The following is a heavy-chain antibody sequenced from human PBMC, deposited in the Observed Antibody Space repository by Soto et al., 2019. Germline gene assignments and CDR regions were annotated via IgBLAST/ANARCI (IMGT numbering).Heavy chain of an antibody. CDR3: ARAAGTAAGYWIDF. Sequence: ASVKVSCKASGYTFTTYYVHWVRQAPGQGLEWMGIINPSGGNSNFAQKFQGRITTTRDTSTTTVYMELRSLTFEDTAVYYCARAAGTAAGYWIDFLGQGNLVTVSS. V-gene: IGHV1-46*03. CDR1: GYTFTTYY. J-gene: IGHJ4*02. CDR2: INPSGGNS. D-gene: IGHD6-13*01.